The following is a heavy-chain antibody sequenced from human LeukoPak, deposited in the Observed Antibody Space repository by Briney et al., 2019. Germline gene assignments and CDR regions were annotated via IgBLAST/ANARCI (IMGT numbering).Heavy chain of an antibody. J-gene: IGHJ6*02. Sequence: PSETLSLTCAACGGSFSGYYWSWIRQPPGKGLEWIGEINHSGSTNYNPSLKSRVTISVDTSKNQFSLKLSSVTAADTAVYYCAREGIAVAGTTRYYYYGMDVWGQGTTVTVSS. CDR2: INHSGST. CDR3: AREGIAVAGTTRYYYYGMDV. CDR1: GGSFSGYY. V-gene: IGHV4-34*01. D-gene: IGHD6-19*01.